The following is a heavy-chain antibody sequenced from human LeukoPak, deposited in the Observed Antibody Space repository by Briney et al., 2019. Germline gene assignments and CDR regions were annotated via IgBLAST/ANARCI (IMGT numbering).Heavy chain of an antibody. V-gene: IGHV3-21*01. CDR3: VREGGPYSHYHYMDV. D-gene: IGHD3-16*01. Sequence: GGSLRPSCAASGFIFNSYDMDWVRQAPGKGLEWVASISTYSTYIKYGDSVKGRFTISRDNANSSLSLQMNSLKVEDTAVYYCVREGGPYSHYHYMDVWGKGTTVAVSS. CDR2: ISTYSTYI. J-gene: IGHJ6*03. CDR1: GFIFNSYD.